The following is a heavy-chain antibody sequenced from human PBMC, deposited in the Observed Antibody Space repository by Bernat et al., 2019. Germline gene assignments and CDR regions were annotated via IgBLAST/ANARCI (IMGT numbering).Heavy chain of an antibody. CDR3: ASPYCSSTSCYNDAFDI. CDR2: IIPILGIA. J-gene: IGHJ3*02. CDR1: GYTFTDYY. Sequence: VQLVQSGAEVKKPGATVKISCKVSGYTFTDYYMHWVQQAPGKGLEWMGRIIPILGIANYAQKFQGRVTITADKSTSTAYMELSSLRSEDTAVYYCASPYCSSTSCYNDAFDIWGQGTMVTVSS. V-gene: IGHV1-69*04. D-gene: IGHD2-2*01.